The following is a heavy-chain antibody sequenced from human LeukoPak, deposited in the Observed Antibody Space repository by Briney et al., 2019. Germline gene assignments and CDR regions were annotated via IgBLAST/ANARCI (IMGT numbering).Heavy chain of an antibody. CDR1: GFTFSNYG. CDR3: ARDRTGDSVFDY. CDR2: LSYDGSNK. D-gene: IGHD4-17*01. J-gene: IGHJ4*02. V-gene: IGHV3-30*19. Sequence: GRSLRLSCAASGFTFSNYGMHWVRQAPGKGLEWVAVLSYDGSNKYYADSVKGRFTISRDNSKNTLYLQMNSLRPEDTAVYYCARDRTGDSVFDYWGQGTLVTVSS.